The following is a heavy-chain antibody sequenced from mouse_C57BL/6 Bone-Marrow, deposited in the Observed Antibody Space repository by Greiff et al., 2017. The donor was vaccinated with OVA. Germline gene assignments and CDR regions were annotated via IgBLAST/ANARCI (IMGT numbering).Heavy chain of an antibody. CDR1: GYTFTSYW. D-gene: IGHD2-4*01. CDR3: ALIYYELAYWGQGPYYDLAY. CDR2: IDPSDSYT. V-gene: IGHV1-59*01. J-gene: IGHJ3*01. Sequence: QVQLQQPGAELVRPGTSVKLSCKASGYTFTSYWMHWVKQRPGQGLEWIGVIDPSDSYTNYNQNFKGKATLTVDTSSSTAYMQLSSLTSEDSAVYYCALIYYELAYWGQGPYYDLAYRGQGTLGTVSA.